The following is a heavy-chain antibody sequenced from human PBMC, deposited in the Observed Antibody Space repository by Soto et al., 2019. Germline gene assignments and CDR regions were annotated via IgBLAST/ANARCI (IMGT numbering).Heavy chain of an antibody. J-gene: IGHJ4*02. V-gene: IGHV3-23*01. CDR2: ISGSGGDT. Sequence: GGSLRLSCAASGFTFSSYAMTWVRQAPGEGLDWVSSISGSGGDTYYADSVKGRFTISRGNSKDTLYLQMNSLRAEDTAVYYCAKVVWVAVAGGAPDYWGQGTLVTVSS. D-gene: IGHD6-19*01. CDR3: AKVVWVAVAGGAPDY. CDR1: GFTFSSYA.